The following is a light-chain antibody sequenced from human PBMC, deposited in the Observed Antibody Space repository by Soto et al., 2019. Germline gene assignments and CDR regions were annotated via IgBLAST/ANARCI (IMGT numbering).Light chain of an antibody. CDR1: QXVXXD. V-gene: IGKV3-15*01. Sequence: EIAXXQSPGTXXVSPGERATXXXXASQXVXXDLAWYQQKPGQAPRLLIYGASTRATGIPARFSGSGSGTELTLTISSLQSEDFAVYYCQQYSKWPLTFGGGTKVEIK. J-gene: IGKJ4*01. CDR2: GAS. CDR3: QQYSKWPLT.